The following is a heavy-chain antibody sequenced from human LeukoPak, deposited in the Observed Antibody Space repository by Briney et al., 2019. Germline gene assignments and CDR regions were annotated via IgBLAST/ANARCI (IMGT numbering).Heavy chain of an antibody. J-gene: IGHJ6*02. CDR2: INPNSGGT. CDR3: ARVNYRSGFFRNFYYYGMDV. V-gene: IGHV1-2*02. CDR1: GYTFSDYY. Sequence: GASVKVSCKASGYTFSDYYIHWVRQGPGNGLEWMGWINPNSGGTDYAQRFQGRVTMTRETSNTTAYMELSRLRSDDTAVYYCARVNYRSGFFRNFYYYGMDVWGQGTTVTVSS. D-gene: IGHD6-19*01.